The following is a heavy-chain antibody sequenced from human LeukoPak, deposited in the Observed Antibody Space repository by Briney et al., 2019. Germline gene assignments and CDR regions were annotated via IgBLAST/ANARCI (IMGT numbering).Heavy chain of an antibody. J-gene: IGHJ6*03. Sequence: ASVKVSCKASNYTFTSYAFSWVRQALGQGLEWMGWISAYNGNTNYAQKLQGRVTMTTDTSTSTAYMELRSLRSDDTAVYYCARVKDRISMVRGVLSPQNYYYYYMDVWGKGTTVTVSS. D-gene: IGHD3-10*01. V-gene: IGHV1-18*01. CDR1: NYTFTSYA. CDR2: ISAYNGNT. CDR3: ARVKDRISMVRGVLSPQNYYYYYMDV.